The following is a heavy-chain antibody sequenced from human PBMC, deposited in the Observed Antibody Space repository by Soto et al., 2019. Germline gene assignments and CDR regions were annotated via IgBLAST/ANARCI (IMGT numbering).Heavy chain of an antibody. D-gene: IGHD3-9*01. V-gene: IGHV3-23*01. CDR3: AKAFDSSIYDILTGYYQSGYFQH. J-gene: IGHJ1*01. CDR2: ISGSGGST. CDR1: GFTFSSYA. Sequence: GGSLRLSCAASGFTFSSYAMSWVRQAPGKGLEWVSAISGSGGSTYYADSVKGRFTVSRDNSKNTLYLQMNSLRAEDTAVYYCAKAFDSSIYDILTGYYQSGYFQHWGQGTLVTVSS.